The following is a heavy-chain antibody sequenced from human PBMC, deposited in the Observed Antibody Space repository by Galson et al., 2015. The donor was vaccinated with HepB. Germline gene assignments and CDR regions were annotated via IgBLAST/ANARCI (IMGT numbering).Heavy chain of an antibody. CDR2: ISSSSSTI. J-gene: IGHJ3*02. V-gene: IGHV3-48*01. CDR3: AIGIQLWFDAFDI. D-gene: IGHD5-18*01. Sequence: SLRLSCAASGFTFSSSSMNWVRQAPGKGLEWVSYISSSSSTIYYADSVKGRFTISRDNAKNSLYLQMNSLRAEDTAVYYCAIGIQLWFDAFDIWGQGTMVTVSS. CDR1: GFTFSSSS.